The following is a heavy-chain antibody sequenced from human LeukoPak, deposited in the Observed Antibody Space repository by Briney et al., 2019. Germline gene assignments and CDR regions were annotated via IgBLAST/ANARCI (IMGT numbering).Heavy chain of an antibody. CDR2: IYYSGST. V-gene: IGHV4-31*03. CDR1: GGSISSGGYY. D-gene: IGHD3-16*02. Sequence: SETLSLTCPVSGGSISSGGYYWSWIRQHPGKGLEWIGYIYYSGSTYYNPSLKSRVTISVDTSKNQFSLRLSSVTAADTAVYYCARDRDYDYIWGTYRVFDYWGQGTLVTVSS. CDR3: ARDRDYDYIWGTYRVFDY. J-gene: IGHJ4*02.